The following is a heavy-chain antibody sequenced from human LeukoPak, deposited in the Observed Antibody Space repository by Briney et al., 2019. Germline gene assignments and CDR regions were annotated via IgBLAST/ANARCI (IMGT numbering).Heavy chain of an antibody. D-gene: IGHD3-3*01. CDR2: ISSSSSYI. V-gene: IGHV3-21*01. J-gene: IGHJ6*02. Sequence: GGSLRLSCAASGFTFSSYSMNWVRQAPGKGLEWVSSISSSSSYIYYADSVKGRFTISRDNAKNSLYLQMNSLRAEDTAVYYCARGSITIFGVVINYYCYGMDVWGQGTTVTVSS. CDR3: ARGSITIFGVVINYYCYGMDV. CDR1: GFTFSSYS.